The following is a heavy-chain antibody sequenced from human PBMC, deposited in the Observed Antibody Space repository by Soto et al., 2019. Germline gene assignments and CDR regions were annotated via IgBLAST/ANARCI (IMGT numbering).Heavy chain of an antibody. Sequence: QVQLVESGGGVVQPGRSLRLSCAASGFTFSSYAMHWVRQAPGKGLEWVAVISYDGSNKYYADSVKGRFTISRDNSKNTLYLQMNSLRAEDTAVYYCARDREDLLLLDYWGQGTLVTVSS. CDR1: GFTFSSYA. J-gene: IGHJ4*02. D-gene: IGHD3-10*01. CDR3: ARDREDLLLLDY. CDR2: ISYDGSNK. V-gene: IGHV3-30-3*01.